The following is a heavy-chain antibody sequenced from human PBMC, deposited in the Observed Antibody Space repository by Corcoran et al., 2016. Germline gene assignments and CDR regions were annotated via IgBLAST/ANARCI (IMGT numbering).Heavy chain of an antibody. V-gene: IGHV4-39*07. Sequence: QLQLQESGPGLVKPSETLSLTCTVSGGSISSSSYYWGWIRQPPGKGLEWIGSIYYSGSTYYNPSLKSRVTISVDTSKNQFSLKLSSVTAADTAVYYCASYSYGWRHSLDYWGQGTLVTVSS. J-gene: IGHJ4*02. CDR2: IYYSGST. D-gene: IGHD5-18*01. CDR1: GGSISSSSYY. CDR3: ASYSYGWRHSLDY.